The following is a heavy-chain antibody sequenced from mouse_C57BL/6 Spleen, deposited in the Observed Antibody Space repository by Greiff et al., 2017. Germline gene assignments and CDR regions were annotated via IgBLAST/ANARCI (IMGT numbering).Heavy chain of an antibody. J-gene: IGHJ3*01. CDR3: ARSGIYDYDGAWFAY. Sequence: EVQLQQSGPELVKPGASVKISCKASGYTFTDYYMNWVKQSHGKSLEWIGDINPNNGGTSSNQKFKGKATLPVAKSSSTAYMELRSLTSEDAAVFYCARSGIYDYDGAWFAYWGQGTLVTVSA. CDR1: GYTFTDYY. D-gene: IGHD2-4*01. CDR2: INPNNGGT. V-gene: IGHV1-26*01.